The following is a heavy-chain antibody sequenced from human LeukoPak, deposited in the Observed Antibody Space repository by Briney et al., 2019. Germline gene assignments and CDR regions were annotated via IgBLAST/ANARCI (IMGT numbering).Heavy chain of an antibody. D-gene: IGHD6-19*01. V-gene: IGHV3-23*01. CDR3: AKDRRAVADTGDAFDI. CDR2: ISGSGGST. J-gene: IGHJ3*02. CDR1: GFTFSSYA. Sequence: GASLRLSCAASGFTFSSYAMSWVRQAPGKGLEWVSAISGSGGSTYYADSVKGRFTISRDNSKNTLYLQMNSLRAEDTAVYYCAKDRRAVADTGDAFDIWGQGTMVTVSS.